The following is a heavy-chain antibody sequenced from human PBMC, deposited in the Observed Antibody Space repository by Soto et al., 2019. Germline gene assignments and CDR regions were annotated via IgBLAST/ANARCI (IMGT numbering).Heavy chain of an antibody. CDR2: IYHSGST. Sequence: SETLSLTCAVSGSSISSGYYWGWIRQPPGKGLEWIGNIYHSGSTYYNPSLKSRVTFSVDKSKNHFSLNLSSVTPADTAVYYCARASDYDSSGDLESWLDPWGQGTLVTVSS. CDR3: ARASDYDSSGDLESWLDP. V-gene: IGHV4-38-2*01. CDR1: GSSISSGYY. D-gene: IGHD3-22*01. J-gene: IGHJ5*02.